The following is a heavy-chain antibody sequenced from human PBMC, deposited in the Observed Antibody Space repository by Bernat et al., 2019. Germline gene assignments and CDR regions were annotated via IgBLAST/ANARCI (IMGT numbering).Heavy chain of an antibody. CDR1: GFSLSTTGMC. D-gene: IGHD3-16*01. V-gene: IGHV2-70*15. J-gene: IGHJ4*02. CDR3: ARMVRYSWGEIDY. CDR2: IDWDNDK. Sequence: QVTLRESGPALVKPTQTLTLTCTFSGFSLSTTGMCVSWIRQPPGKALEWLARIDWDNDKYYSTSLKTRLTISKDTSKNQEVLTMTDMDPVDTATYYCARMVRYSWGEIDYWGQGTLVTVSS.